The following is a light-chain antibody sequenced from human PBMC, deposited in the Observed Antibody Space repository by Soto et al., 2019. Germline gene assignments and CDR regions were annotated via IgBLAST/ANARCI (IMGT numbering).Light chain of an antibody. Sequence: PSSLSGYVGDRVTITCHASHSIRKYLTWYQQKPGKAPRLLIYGASNMEKGIPARFSGSGSGTDFILTISSLQPEDIATYYCQQYDNFPITFGQGTRLEIK. V-gene: IGKV1-33*01. J-gene: IGKJ5*01. CDR2: GAS. CDR3: QQYDNFPIT. CDR1: HSIRKY.